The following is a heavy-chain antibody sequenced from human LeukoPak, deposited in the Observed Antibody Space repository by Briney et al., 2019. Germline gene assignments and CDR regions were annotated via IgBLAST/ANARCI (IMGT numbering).Heavy chain of an antibody. V-gene: IGHV4-4*02. J-gene: IGHJ4*02. CDR2: IYHSGRT. CDR1: GGSISSSNW. CDR3: ARDNYDNSGYYFDY. D-gene: IGHD3-22*01. Sequence: SETLSLTCAVSGGSISSSNWWSWVRQPPGKGLEWIGEIYHSGRTNYTPSLKSRVTISVDKSKNQLSLKLSSVTAADTVVYYCARDNYDNSGYYFDYWGQGTLVTVSS.